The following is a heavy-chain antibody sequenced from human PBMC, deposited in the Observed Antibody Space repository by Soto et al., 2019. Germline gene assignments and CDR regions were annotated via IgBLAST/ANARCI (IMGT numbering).Heavy chain of an antibody. J-gene: IGHJ4*02. CDR3: ARDFGSHYFDY. D-gene: IGHD3-10*01. CDR2: IWYDGSNK. V-gene: IGHV3-33*01. CDR1: GFTFSSYG. Sequence: QVQLVESGGGVVQPGRSLRLSCAASGFTFSSYGMHWVRQAPGKGLEWVAVIWYDGSNKYYADSVKGRFTISRDNSKNTLYLQMNSLRAEDTAVYYCARDFGSHYFDYWGQGTLVTVSS.